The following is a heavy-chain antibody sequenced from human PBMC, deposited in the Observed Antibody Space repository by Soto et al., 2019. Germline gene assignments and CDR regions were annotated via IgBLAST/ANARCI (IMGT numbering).Heavy chain of an antibody. CDR2: IDPSSGTT. Sequence: ASVKVSCKPSGYSFSNFYVHWVRQAPGQGLEWMGIIDPSSGTTSYTQKFQERVTMTRDTSMSTVYMELSKLRSEDTAVYYCARGAVVVPNGLIAGMDVWGLGTTVTVSS. CDR3: ARGAVVVPNGLIAGMDV. CDR1: GYSFSNFY. J-gene: IGHJ6*02. D-gene: IGHD2-15*01. V-gene: IGHV1-46*01.